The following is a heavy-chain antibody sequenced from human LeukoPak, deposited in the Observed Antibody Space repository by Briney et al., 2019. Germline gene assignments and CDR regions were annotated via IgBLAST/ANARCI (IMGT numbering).Heavy chain of an antibody. CDR2: FDPEDGET. CDR1: GYTLTELS. D-gene: IGHD3-22*01. Sequence: ASVKVSCKVSGYTLTELSMHWVRQAPGKGLEWMGGFDPEDGETIYAQKFQGRVTMTEDTSTDTAYMEPNSLRAEDTAVYYCAKDRGYDRNYWGQGTLVTVSS. J-gene: IGHJ4*02. V-gene: IGHV1-24*01. CDR3: AKDRGYDRNY.